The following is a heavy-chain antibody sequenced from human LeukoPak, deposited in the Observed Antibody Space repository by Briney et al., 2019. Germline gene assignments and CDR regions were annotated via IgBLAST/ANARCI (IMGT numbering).Heavy chain of an antibody. D-gene: IGHD6-6*01. CDR1: GYTFTSYA. V-gene: IGHV1-69*13. CDR3: ARVAARQANYYYYMDV. Sequence: EASVKVSCKASGYTFTSYAMNWVRQAPGQGLEWMGGIIPIFGTANYAQKFQGRVTITADESTSTAYMELSSLRSEDTAVYYCARVAARQANYYYYMDVWGKGTTVTVSS. CDR2: IIPIFGTA. J-gene: IGHJ6*03.